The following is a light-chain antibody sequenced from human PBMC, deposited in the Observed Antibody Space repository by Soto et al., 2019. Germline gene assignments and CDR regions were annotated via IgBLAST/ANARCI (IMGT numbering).Light chain of an antibody. CDR2: DAS. CDR3: QQYGSSPPT. V-gene: IGKV3D-20*01. CDR1: QSVSSSY. J-gene: IGKJ1*01. Sequence: EIGLTQSPGTLSLSPGERATLSCMASQSVSSSYLAWYQQKPGLAPRLLIYDASSRATGIPDRFSGSGSGTDFTLTISRLEPEDFAVYYCQQYGSSPPTFGQGAKVDNK.